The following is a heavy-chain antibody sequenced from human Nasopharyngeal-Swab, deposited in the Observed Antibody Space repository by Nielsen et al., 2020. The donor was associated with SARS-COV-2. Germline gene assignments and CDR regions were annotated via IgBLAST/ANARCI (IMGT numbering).Heavy chain of an antibody. CDR3: ASPPTHYDVLTGRYYYGMDV. J-gene: IGHJ6*02. CDR2: ISGSGDTT. Sequence: GESLKISCAASGFTFSSYAMSWVRRAPGKGLEWVSIISGSGDTTYYADSVKGRFTISRDNSKNTLYLQMNSLRAEDTAVYFCASPPTHYDVLTGRYYYGMDVWGQGTTVTVSS. D-gene: IGHD3-9*01. CDR1: GFTFSSYA. V-gene: IGHV3-23*01.